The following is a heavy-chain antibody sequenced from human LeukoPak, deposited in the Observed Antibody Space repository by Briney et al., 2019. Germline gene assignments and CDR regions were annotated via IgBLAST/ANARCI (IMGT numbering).Heavy chain of an antibody. D-gene: IGHD3-22*01. Sequence: GGSLRLFCAASGFTLSSYNMNWVRQAPGKGLEWVSYISSMSSAMYYADSVKGRFTISRDNSKNTLYLQMNSLRAEDTAVYYCARGSMMPLSWGQGTLVTVSS. CDR3: ARGSMMPLS. J-gene: IGHJ4*02. CDR1: GFTLSSYN. V-gene: IGHV3-48*01. CDR2: ISSMSSAM.